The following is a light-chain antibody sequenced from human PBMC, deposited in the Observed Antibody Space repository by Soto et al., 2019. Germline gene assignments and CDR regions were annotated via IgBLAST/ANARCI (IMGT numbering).Light chain of an antibody. CDR1: QGISSY. V-gene: IGKV1-9*01. Sequence: DIQSTQSPSFLSASVGDRVTITCRASQGISSYLAWYQQKPGKAPKLLIYAASTLQSGVPSRFSGSGSGTESTLTISSLQPEDFATYYCQQLNSYPPFTFGPGTKVDIK. CDR2: AAS. CDR3: QQLNSYPPFT. J-gene: IGKJ3*01.